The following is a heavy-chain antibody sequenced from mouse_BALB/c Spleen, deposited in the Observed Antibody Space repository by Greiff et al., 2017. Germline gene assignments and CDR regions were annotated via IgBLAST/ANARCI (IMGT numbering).Heavy chain of an antibody. Sequence: DVKLQESGGGLVQPGGSLKLSCAASGFDFSRYWMSWVRQAPGKGLEWIGEINPDSSTINYTPSLKDKFIISRDNANNTLYLQMSKVRSEDTALYYCARREVRRGSAMDYWGQGTSVTVSS. CDR3: ARREVRRGSAMDY. CDR1: GFDFSRYW. CDR2: INPDSSTI. J-gene: IGHJ4*01. V-gene: IGHV4-1*02. D-gene: IGHD2-14*01.